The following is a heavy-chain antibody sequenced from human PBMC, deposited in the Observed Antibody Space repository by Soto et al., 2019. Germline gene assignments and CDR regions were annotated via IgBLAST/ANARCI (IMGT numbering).Heavy chain of an antibody. CDR1: GYPFTSYY. D-gene: IGHD3-22*01. CDR2: INPSGGST. J-gene: IGHJ2*01. V-gene: IGHV1-46*01. Sequence: XSVKRACKASGYPFTSYYMDWVRQAPGQGLEWMGIINPSGGSTSYAQKFQGRVTMTRDTSTSTVYMELSSLRSEDTAVYYCARVGYYYDTSGRYWYFDLCGRRTLVTVSS. CDR3: ARVGYYYDTSGRYWYFDL.